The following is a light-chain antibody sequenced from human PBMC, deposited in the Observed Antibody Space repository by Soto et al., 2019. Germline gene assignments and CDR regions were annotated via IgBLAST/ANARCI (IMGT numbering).Light chain of an antibody. J-gene: IGKJ5*01. V-gene: IGKV3-20*01. CDR1: QSVSSSY. Sequence: EIVLTQSPGTLSLSPGERATLSCRARQSVSSSYLAWYQQKPGQTPRLLIYGTSSRATGIPDRFSGSGSGTEFTLTISSLQSEDFEIYYCQQYNNWPITFGQGTRLEIK. CDR2: GTS. CDR3: QQYNNWPIT.